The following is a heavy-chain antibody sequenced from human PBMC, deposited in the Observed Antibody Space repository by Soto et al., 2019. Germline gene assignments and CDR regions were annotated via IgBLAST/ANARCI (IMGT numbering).Heavy chain of an antibody. J-gene: IGHJ4*01. CDR3: ARASGYSYGYDDFFDN. CDR1: GGSINGYY. D-gene: IGHD5-18*01. Sequence: QVQLQESGPGLVKPSETLSLTCTVSGGSINGYYWTWLRQSPTNGLEWIGYFHFSGSTKYNPSLESRLTISADTSKNQISLTLSSVTAADTAVYYCARASGYSYGYDDFFDNWGQGTLANVPS. V-gene: IGHV4-59*01. CDR2: FHFSGST.